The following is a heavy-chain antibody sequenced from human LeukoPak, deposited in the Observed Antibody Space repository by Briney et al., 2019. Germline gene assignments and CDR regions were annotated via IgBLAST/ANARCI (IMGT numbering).Heavy chain of an antibody. J-gene: IGHJ4*02. CDR3: ARDDTAMGDY. Sequence: PGGSLRLSCAASGFTFSSYWMPWVRQGPGKGLVWVSRINRDGSSTSYADSVKGRFTISRDNDKDTLYLQMNSLRAEDTAVYYCARDDTAMGDYWGQGTLVTVSS. D-gene: IGHD5-18*01. CDR1: GFTFSSYW. CDR2: INRDGSST. V-gene: IGHV3-74*01.